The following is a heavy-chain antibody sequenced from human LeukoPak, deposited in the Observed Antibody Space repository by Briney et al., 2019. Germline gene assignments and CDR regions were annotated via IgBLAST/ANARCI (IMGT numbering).Heavy chain of an antibody. CDR1: GGTFSSYA. J-gene: IGHJ5*02. Sequence: SVKVSCKASGGTFSSYAISWVRQAPGQGLEWMGGIIPIFGTANYAQRFQGRVTITADKSTSTAYMELSSLRSEDTAVYYCARAALLWFGEGWFDPWGQGTLVTVSS. CDR3: ARAALLWFGEGWFDP. CDR2: IIPIFGTA. D-gene: IGHD3-10*01. V-gene: IGHV1-69*06.